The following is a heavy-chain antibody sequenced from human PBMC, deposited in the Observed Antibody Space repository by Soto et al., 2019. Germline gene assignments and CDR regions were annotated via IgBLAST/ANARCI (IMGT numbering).Heavy chain of an antibody. CDR3: ARDLTSGDY. Sequence: QVQLVQSGAEVKNPGASVKLSCKASGYIFTNYNIHWVRQAPGQGLEWMAIINPNGGSTNYAQEFQGRVTLARDTFTNTVYMELSSLRSEDTAIYYWARDLTSGDYWGQGTLVTVSS. V-gene: IGHV1-46*01. CDR2: INPNGGST. J-gene: IGHJ4*02. CDR1: GYIFTNYN. D-gene: IGHD7-27*01.